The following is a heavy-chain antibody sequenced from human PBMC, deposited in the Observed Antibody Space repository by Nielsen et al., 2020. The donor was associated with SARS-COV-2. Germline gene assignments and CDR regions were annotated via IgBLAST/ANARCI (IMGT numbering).Heavy chain of an antibody. Sequence: GGSLRLSCAASGFTFDDYAMHWVRQAPGKGLEWVSGISWNSGSIGYADSVKGRFTISRDNSKNTLYLQMNSLRAEDTAVYYCARESGSSSWDVGAFDIWGQGTMVTVSS. CDR2: ISWNSGSI. CDR3: ARESGSSSWDVGAFDI. J-gene: IGHJ3*02. V-gene: IGHV3-9*01. D-gene: IGHD6-13*01. CDR1: GFTFDDYA.